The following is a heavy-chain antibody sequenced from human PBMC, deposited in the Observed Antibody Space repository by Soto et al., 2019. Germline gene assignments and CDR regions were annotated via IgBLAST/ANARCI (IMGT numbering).Heavy chain of an antibody. D-gene: IGHD2-8*01. J-gene: IGHJ4*02. CDR1: GTSISSYY. Sequence: VQLQESGPGLVKPSETLSLPCTVPGTSISSYYWSWIRQPPGKGLEWIANIHYSGTTNYNPSLPSRVSLSVDTSKNQFSLKMTSVTAADRAMYFCARYNSYAIDYWGRGTLVTVSS. V-gene: IGHV4-59*01. CDR3: ARYNSYAIDY. CDR2: IHYSGTT.